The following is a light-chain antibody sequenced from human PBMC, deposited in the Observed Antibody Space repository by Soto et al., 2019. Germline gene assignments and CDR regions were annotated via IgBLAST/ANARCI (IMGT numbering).Light chain of an antibody. CDR3: QQYGSSTIT. Sequence: EIVLTQSPATLSLSPGERATLSCRASQSVSSYLTWYQQNPGQAPRLVIYGASSRATGIADRFSGSGSGTDFTLTISRLEPEDFAVYYCQQYGSSTITFGQGTRLEIK. V-gene: IGKV3-20*01. CDR1: QSVSSY. J-gene: IGKJ5*01. CDR2: GAS.